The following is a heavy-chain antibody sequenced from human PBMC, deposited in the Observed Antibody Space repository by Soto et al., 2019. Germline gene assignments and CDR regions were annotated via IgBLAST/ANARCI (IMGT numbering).Heavy chain of an antibody. CDR2: INPSGGST. J-gene: IGHJ4*02. CDR3: ARSSSAFDY. V-gene: IGHV1-46*01. CDR1: GYTFTSHY. Sequence: ASVKVSCKASGYTFTSHYMNWVRQAHGQGLEWMGIINPSGGSTSYAQKFRGRVTMNRDTSTSTVYMELSSLRSEDTAVYYCARSSSAFDYWGQGTLVTVSS. D-gene: IGHD6-6*01.